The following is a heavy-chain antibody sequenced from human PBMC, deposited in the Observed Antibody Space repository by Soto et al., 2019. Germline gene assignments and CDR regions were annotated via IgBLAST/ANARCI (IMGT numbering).Heavy chain of an antibody. D-gene: IGHD2-2*01. J-gene: IGHJ4*02. CDR1: SGSISSYY. Sequence: NPSDTLSLTFSVSSGSISSYYCIWIRQPPGKGLEWIGLIYDSGSTNYNPSLKSRVTISIDTSKNQFFLKLSSVTAADTAVYYCARGGSTTFDYWGQGTLVTVSS. V-gene: IGHV4-59*07. CDR2: IYDSGST. CDR3: ARGGSTTFDY.